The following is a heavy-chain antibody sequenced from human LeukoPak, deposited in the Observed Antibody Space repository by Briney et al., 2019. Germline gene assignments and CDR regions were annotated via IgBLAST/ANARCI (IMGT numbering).Heavy chain of an antibody. D-gene: IGHD1-26*01. CDR2: ISSSSSYI. J-gene: IGHJ4*02. V-gene: IGHV3-21*01. CDR1: GFSFSDYA. CDR3: ARARVGATRYFDY. Sequence: GGSLRLSCAASGFSFSDYALSWVRQAPGKGLEWVSSISSSSSYIYYADSVKGRFTISRDNAKNSLYLQMNSLRAEDTAVYYCARARVGATRYFDYWGQGTLVTVSS.